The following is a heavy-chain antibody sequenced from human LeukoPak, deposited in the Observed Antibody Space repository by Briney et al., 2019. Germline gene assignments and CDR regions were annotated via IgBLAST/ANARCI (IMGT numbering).Heavy chain of an antibody. D-gene: IGHD6-19*01. CDR1: GFTVSGTY. CDR2: IFDAGRT. Sequence: GGSLRLSCAASGFTVSGTYMSWVRQAAGKGWEWVSTIFDAGRTTYADSVKGRFTISRDNYKNTLFLQLKSLRADDTAVYYCAGATKWLAHDFWGQGNLVTVSS. V-gene: IGHV3-53*01. CDR3: AGATKWLAHDF. J-gene: IGHJ4*02.